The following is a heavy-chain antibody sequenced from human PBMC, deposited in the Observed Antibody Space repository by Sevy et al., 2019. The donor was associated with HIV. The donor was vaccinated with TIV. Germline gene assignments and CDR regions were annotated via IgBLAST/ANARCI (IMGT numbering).Heavy chain of an antibody. CDR2: IYWDGDT. V-gene: IGHV2-5*02. D-gene: IGHD3-9*01. Sequence: SGPTLVKPTQTLTLTCTFSGFSFSTSGVGVGWIRQPPGKAPEWLAMIYWDGDTRYSPSLMNRLTITKDTSKDQVVLRMANMEPVDTGTYYYAHRRSKGITITEFDYWGQGTLVTVSS. CDR3: AHRRSKGITITEFDY. J-gene: IGHJ4*02. CDR1: GFSFSTSGVG.